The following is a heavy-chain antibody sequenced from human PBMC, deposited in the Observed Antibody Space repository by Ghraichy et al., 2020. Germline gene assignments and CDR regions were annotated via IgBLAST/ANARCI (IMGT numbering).Heavy chain of an antibody. CDR2: IIGSGGDT. J-gene: IGHJ4*02. D-gene: IGHD6-19*01. Sequence: GGSLRLSCEASGFTLSSYAMNWVRQSPGKGLEWVSVIIGSGGDTHYADSVKGRFTISRDNSKNTLYLQMNSLRTEDTAVYYCAKDRGGSSDWPVFDCWGQGSLVTVSS. CDR1: GFTLSSYA. CDR3: AKDRGGSSDWPVFDC. V-gene: IGHV3-23*01.